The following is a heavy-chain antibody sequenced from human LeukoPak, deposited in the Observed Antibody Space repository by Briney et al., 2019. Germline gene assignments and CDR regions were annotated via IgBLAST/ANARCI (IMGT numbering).Heavy chain of an antibody. CDR1: GFTLSSYA. CDR2: ISGSGGST. Sequence: GGSLRLSCAASGFTLSSYAMSWVRQAPGKGLEWVSAISGSGGSTYYADSVKGRFTISRDNSKNTLYLQMNSLRAEDTAVYYCAKDQEQQLVPDYYGMDVWGQGTTVTVSS. J-gene: IGHJ6*02. D-gene: IGHD6-13*01. CDR3: AKDQEQQLVPDYYGMDV. V-gene: IGHV3-23*01.